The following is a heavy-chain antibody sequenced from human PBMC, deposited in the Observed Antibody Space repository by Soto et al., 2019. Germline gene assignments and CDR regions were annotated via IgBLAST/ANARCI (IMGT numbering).Heavy chain of an antibody. J-gene: IGHJ4*02. CDR3: AKELCSGSGCQPRYFDY. Sequence: QVQLVESGGGVVQPGRSLRLSCAASGFTFSSYGMHWVRQAPGKGLEWVAVISYDGSNKYYADSVKGRFTISRDNSKNTLYLQMNSLRAEDTAVYYCAKELCSGSGCQPRYFDYWGQGTLVTVSS. D-gene: IGHD6-19*01. V-gene: IGHV3-30*18. CDR2: ISYDGSNK. CDR1: GFTFSSYG.